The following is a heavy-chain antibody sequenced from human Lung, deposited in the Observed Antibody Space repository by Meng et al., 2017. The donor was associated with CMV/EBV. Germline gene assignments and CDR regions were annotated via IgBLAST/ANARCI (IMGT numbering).Heavy chain of an antibody. V-gene: IGHV1-2*02. CDR1: GYTFSGHY. J-gene: IGHJ3*01. CDR2: INPDSGGT. CDR3: SRGAPFFRDAFDL. Sequence: ASVXVSCKASGYTFSGHYIHRVRQAPGQGLEWMGWINPDSGGTRYSQKFQYRVTMTRDTSINTAYMELSRLRSDDTAVYYCSRGAPFFRDAFDLWGQGTMVTVSS. D-gene: IGHD3-16*01.